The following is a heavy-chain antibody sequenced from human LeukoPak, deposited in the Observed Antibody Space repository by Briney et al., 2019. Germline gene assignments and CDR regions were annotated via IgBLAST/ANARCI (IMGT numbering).Heavy chain of an antibody. V-gene: IGHV3-74*01. CDR3: ARRETTVTTLDY. CDR2: IISDGSST. Sequence: PGGSLRLSCAASGFTSSSYWMHWVRQAPGKGLVWVSRIISDGSSTSYADSVKGRFTISRDNAKNTLYLQMNSLRAEDTAVYYCARRETTVTTLDYWGQGTLVTVSS. CDR1: GFTSSSYW. D-gene: IGHD4-17*01. J-gene: IGHJ4*02.